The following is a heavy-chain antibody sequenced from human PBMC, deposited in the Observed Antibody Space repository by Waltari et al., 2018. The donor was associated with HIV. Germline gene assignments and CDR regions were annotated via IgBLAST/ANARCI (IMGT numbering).Heavy chain of an antibody. V-gene: IGHV3-74*01. CDR1: GFTLRSYW. Sequence: EVQLVESGGGLVQPGGPLRPSCAASGFTLRSYWMHWVRQVPGKGLEWILGMSTDGNSVRSADSVKGRFTISRDNTKNTLYLQMNSLRVEDTAVYYCARGSGYYYFDYWGQGTRVTVSS. J-gene: IGHJ4*02. CDR3: ARGSGYYYFDY. D-gene: IGHD3-22*01. CDR2: MSTDGNSV.